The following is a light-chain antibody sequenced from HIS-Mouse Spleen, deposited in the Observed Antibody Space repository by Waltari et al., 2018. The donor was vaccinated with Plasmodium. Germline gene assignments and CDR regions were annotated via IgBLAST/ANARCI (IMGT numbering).Light chain of an antibody. CDR3: YSTDSSGNHRV. V-gene: IGLV3-10*01. CDR1: ALPKKY. Sequence: SYELTQPPSVSVSPGQTARITCSGDALPKKYAYWYQQKSGQAPVLVIYEDSKRPSGIPARFSGSSSGISANLTISGAQVEDEADYYCYSTDSSGNHRVFGGGTKLTVL. CDR2: EDS. J-gene: IGLJ3*02.